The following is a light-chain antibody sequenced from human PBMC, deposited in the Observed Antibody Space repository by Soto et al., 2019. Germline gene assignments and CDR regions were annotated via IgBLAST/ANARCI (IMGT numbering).Light chain of an antibody. Sequence: QSALTQPASVSGSPGQSITISCTGTSSDVGGYNYVSWYQQHPGKAPKLMIYDVSSRPSGVSNRFSGSKSGNTAFLTISGLQAEDEADYYCSSYTSSTTEVFGTGTKLTVL. CDR1: SSDVGGYNY. V-gene: IGLV2-14*01. J-gene: IGLJ1*01. CDR3: SSYTSSTTEV. CDR2: DVS.